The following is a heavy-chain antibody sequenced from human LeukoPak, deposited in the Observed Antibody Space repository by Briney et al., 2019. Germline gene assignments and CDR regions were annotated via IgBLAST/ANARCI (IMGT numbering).Heavy chain of an antibody. Sequence: GGSLRLSCAASGFTFSSYAMSWVRQAPGKGLEGVSYISSSGSAIYYADSVKGRFTISRDNAKNSLYLQMNSLRAEDTAVYYCARDPWSGTTHFDYWGQGTLVTVSS. CDR2: ISSSGSAI. CDR3: ARDPWSGTTHFDY. V-gene: IGHV3-48*04. CDR1: GFTFSSYA. D-gene: IGHD3-3*01. J-gene: IGHJ4*02.